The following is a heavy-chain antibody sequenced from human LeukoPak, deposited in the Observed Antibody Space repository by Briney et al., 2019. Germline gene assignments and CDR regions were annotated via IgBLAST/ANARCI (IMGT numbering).Heavy chain of an antibody. CDR3: ARQADVPSSIGYFDF. CDR2: ISHGGST. Sequence: KPSETMSLTCAVSDYSISNAYYWGWIRQPPGKGLEWIRSISHGGSTHYNASLKSRVTISLEASKNQFSLRLSSVTAADTAVYYCARQADVPSSIGYFDFGGQGAPVTVSS. J-gene: IGHJ4*02. D-gene: IGHD2/OR15-2a*01. V-gene: IGHV4-38-2*01. CDR1: DYSISNAYY.